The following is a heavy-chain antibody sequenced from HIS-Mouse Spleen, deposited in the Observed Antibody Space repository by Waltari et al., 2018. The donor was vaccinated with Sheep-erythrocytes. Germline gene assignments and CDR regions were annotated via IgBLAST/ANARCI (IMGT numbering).Heavy chain of an antibody. J-gene: IGHJ4*02. CDR2: ISGSGGST. Sequence: EVQLLESGGGLVQPGGSLRLSCAASGFTFSSYATSLVRQAPGKGLELVSAISGSGGSTYYADSVKGRFTISRDNSKNTLYLQMNSLRAEDTAVYYCAKWIKLGREGYFDYWGQGTLVTVSS. D-gene: IGHD7-27*01. V-gene: IGHV3-23*01. CDR1: GFTFSSYA. CDR3: AKWIKLGREGYFDY.